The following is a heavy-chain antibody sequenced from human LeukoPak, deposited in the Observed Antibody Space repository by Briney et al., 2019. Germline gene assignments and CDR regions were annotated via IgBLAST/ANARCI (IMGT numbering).Heavy chain of an antibody. D-gene: IGHD6-13*01. J-gene: IGHJ5*02. V-gene: IGHV4-4*07. CDR3: ARGRVFARGSSYWFDP. Sequence: SETLSLTCTVSGGSISSYYWSWIRQPAGKGLEWIGRIYTGGSTNYNPSLKSRVTMSVDTSKNQFSLKLSSVTAADTAVYYCARGRVFARGSSYWFDPWGQGTLVTVSS. CDR1: GGSISSYY. CDR2: IYTGGST.